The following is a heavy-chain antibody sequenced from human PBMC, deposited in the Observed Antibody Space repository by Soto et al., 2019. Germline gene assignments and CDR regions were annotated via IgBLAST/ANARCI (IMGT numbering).Heavy chain of an antibody. Sequence: SETLSLTCTVSGGSISSYYWSWIRQPPGKGLEWMGYIYYSGSTNYNPSLKSRVTISVDTSKNQFSLQLSSVTAADTAVYYCARGAVAGYFDHWGQGTLVTVSS. CDR2: IYYSGST. D-gene: IGHD6-19*01. J-gene: IGHJ4*02. V-gene: IGHV4-59*01. CDR1: GGSISSYY. CDR3: ARGAVAGYFDH.